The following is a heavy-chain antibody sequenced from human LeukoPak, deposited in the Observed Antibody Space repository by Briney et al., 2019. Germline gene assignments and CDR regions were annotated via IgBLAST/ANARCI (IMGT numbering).Heavy chain of an antibody. CDR2: IGSAKNT. Sequence: GGSLRLSCVASGFTFNTYALSWVRQAPGKGLEWVSFIGSAKNTNYADSVKGRFTISRDNSNNTLYLHMSSLRAEDTALYYCARSLKWNLVGFDHWGQGTLVTVSS. D-gene: IGHD1-1*01. CDR1: GFTFNTYA. V-gene: IGHV3-23*01. J-gene: IGHJ4*02. CDR3: ARSLKWNLVGFDH.